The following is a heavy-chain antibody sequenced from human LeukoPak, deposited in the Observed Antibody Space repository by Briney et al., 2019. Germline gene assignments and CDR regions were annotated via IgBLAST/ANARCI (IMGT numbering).Heavy chain of an antibody. Sequence: GGSLRLSCEASGFTFSNHGMHWVRQAPGKGLEWVAFISSDGRYKSHADSVKGRCTISRDNSKNTLYLQMNSLRPEDTAVYYCARARSIVGVSPFQHWGQGTLVTVSS. CDR3: ARARSIVGVSPFQH. D-gene: IGHD1-26*01. J-gene: IGHJ1*01. V-gene: IGHV3-30*19. CDR2: ISSDGRYK. CDR1: GFTFSNHG.